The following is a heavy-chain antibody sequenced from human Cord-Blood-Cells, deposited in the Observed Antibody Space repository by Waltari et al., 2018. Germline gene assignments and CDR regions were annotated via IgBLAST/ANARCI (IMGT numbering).Heavy chain of an antibody. J-gene: IGHJ4*02. CDR3: ARRSIAVAGTDY. CDR2: IIPILGIA. CDR1: GGTFSSYA. V-gene: IGHV1-69*09. D-gene: IGHD6-19*01. Sequence: QVQLVQSGAEVKKPGSSVKVSCKASGGTFSSYAIRWVRQAPGQGLEWMGRIIPILGIANYAQKFQGRVTITADKSTSTAYMELSSLRSEDTAVYYCARRSIAVAGTDYWGQGTLVTVSS.